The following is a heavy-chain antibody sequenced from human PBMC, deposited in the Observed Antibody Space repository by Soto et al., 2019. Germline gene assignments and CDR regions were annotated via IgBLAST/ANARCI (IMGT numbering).Heavy chain of an antibody. V-gene: IGHV5-51*01. CDR2: IYPGDSDT. Sequence: LGESLKISCKGSGYSFTSYCIGWVLQMPGKGLEWMGIIYPGDSDTRYSPSFQGQVTISADKSISTAYLQWSSLKASDTAMYYCARLGGFGESIAHYGMDVWGQGTTVTVSS. D-gene: IGHD3-10*01. CDR1: GYSFTSYC. CDR3: ARLGGFGESIAHYGMDV. J-gene: IGHJ6*02.